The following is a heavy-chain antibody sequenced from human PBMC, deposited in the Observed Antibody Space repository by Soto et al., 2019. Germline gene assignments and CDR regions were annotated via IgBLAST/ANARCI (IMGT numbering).Heavy chain of an antibody. D-gene: IGHD1-26*01. J-gene: IGHJ4*02. CDR2: ISGSGGST. V-gene: IGHV3-23*01. Sequence: GGSLRLSCAASGFTFSSYAMSWVRQAPGKGLEWVSAISGSGGSTYYADSVKGRFTISRDNSKNTLYLQMNSLRAEDTAVYYCAKDGEGATHPTSGFDYWGQGTLVTVSS. CDR3: AKDGEGATHPTSGFDY. CDR1: GFTFSSYA.